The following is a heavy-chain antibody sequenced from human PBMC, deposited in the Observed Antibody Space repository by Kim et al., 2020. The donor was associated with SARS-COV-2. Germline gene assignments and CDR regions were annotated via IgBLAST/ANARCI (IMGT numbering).Heavy chain of an antibody. CDR1: GFTFSDSA. Sequence: GGSLRLSCGASGFTFSDSAMHWVRPASGKGLEWVGRISSKVNGYATAYSASVRGRFTISRDDPRNTAYLQMNSLKTEDTPVYYCTRVPLTTLAFWDAFDIWGQGTMVAVSS. V-gene: IGHV3-73*01. CDR3: TRVPLTTLAFWDAFDI. D-gene: IGHD3-3*02. CDR2: ISSKVNGYAT. J-gene: IGHJ3*02.